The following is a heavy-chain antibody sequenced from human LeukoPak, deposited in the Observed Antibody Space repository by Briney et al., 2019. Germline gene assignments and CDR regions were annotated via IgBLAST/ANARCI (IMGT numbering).Heavy chain of an antibody. CDR1: GFTFSSYA. V-gene: IGHV3-64D*06. D-gene: IGHD3-10*01. CDR2: ISINGGST. CDR3: VKESRVVRGVIMDAFDM. J-gene: IGHJ3*02. Sequence: GGSLRLSCSASGFTFSSYAMHWVRQVPGKGLEYVSGISINGGSTDYADSVKGRFTISRDNSKNTVYLQMSSLRAEDTAVYYCVKESRVVRGVIMDAFDMWGQGTMVTVSS.